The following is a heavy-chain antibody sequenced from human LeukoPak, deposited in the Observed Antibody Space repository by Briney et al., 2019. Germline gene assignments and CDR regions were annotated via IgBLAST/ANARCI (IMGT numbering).Heavy chain of an antibody. CDR1: GFTFSSYA. Sequence: GGSLRLSCAASGFTFSSYAMSWVRQAPGKGLEWVSAISGSGGSTYYADSVKGRFTISRDNPRNSLYLQMNSLRAEDTAVYYCARDFGGSNYYAFDIWGRGTMVTVSS. CDR2: ISGSGGST. CDR3: ARDFGGSNYYAFDI. D-gene: IGHD1-26*01. J-gene: IGHJ3*02. V-gene: IGHV3-23*01.